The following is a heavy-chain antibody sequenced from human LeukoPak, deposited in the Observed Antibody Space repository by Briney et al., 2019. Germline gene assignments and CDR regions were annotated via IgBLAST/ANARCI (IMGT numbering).Heavy chain of an antibody. Sequence: SETLSLTRTVSGGSISSGGYYWSWIRQHPGKGLEWIGYIYYSGSTYYNPSLKSRVTISVDTSKNQFSLKLSSVTAADTAVYYCARAAMVRGVGRDYYYYGMDVWGQGTTVTVSS. CDR1: GGSISSGGYY. CDR3: ARAAMVRGVGRDYYYYGMDV. D-gene: IGHD3-10*01. J-gene: IGHJ6*02. V-gene: IGHV4-31*03. CDR2: IYYSGST.